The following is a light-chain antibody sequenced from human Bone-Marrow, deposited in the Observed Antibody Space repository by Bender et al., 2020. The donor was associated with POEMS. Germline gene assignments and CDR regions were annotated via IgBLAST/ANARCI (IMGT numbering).Light chain of an antibody. CDR1: ALPDQY. V-gene: IGLV3-25*03. CDR3: LSADSSASYPV. Sequence: SYELTQPPSVSVSPGQTARITCSGDALPDQYAYWYQQRPGQAPVLVIYKDSERPSGIPERLSGSSSGTTVTWTISGVQAEGDSDYCCLSADSSASYPVFAGRIKVTV. J-gene: IGLJ3*02. CDR2: KDS.